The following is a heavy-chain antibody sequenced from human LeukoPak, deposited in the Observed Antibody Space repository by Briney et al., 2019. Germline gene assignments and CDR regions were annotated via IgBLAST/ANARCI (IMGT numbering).Heavy chain of an antibody. J-gene: IGHJ4*02. Sequence: SETLSLTCTVSGGSISSYYWSWIRQPPGKGLEWIGYIYYSGSTNYNPSLKSRVTISVDTSKNQFSLKLSSVTAADTAVYYCARAGYSYGSAPDYWGQGTLVTVSS. CDR2: IYYSGST. V-gene: IGHV4-59*01. CDR1: GGSISSYY. D-gene: IGHD5-18*01. CDR3: ARAGYSYGSAPDY.